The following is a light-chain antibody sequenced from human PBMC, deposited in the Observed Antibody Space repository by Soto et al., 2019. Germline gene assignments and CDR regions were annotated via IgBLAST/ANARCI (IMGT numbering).Light chain of an antibody. V-gene: IGKV1-5*03. Sequence: DIQMTQSPSTLSASVGDRVTITCRASQGISSWLAWYQQKPGKAPKLLIYKASSLESGVPSRFSGSGSGTEFTLTIRSLQPDDFATYYCQQYNSYPWAFGQGTKLEIK. CDR1: QGISSW. CDR2: KAS. J-gene: IGKJ2*01. CDR3: QQYNSYPWA.